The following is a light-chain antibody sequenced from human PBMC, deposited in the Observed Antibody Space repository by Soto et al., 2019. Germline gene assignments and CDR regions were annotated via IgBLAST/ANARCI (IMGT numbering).Light chain of an antibody. CDR2: SNN. V-gene: IGLV1-44*01. CDR1: SSNIGSNP. Sequence: QSVLTQPPSASGTPGQRVTISCSGSSSNIGSNPVDWYQQFPGTAPKVLIYSNNQRPSGVSDRFSGSKSGTAASLAIGGLQSEDEGDYYCAAWDDSLNGVVFGGGTKGTVL. J-gene: IGLJ2*01. CDR3: AAWDDSLNGVV.